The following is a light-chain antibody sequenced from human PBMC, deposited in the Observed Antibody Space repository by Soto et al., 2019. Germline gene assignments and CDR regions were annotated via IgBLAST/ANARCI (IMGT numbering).Light chain of an antibody. CDR1: QSVSSY. J-gene: IGKJ5*01. V-gene: IGKV3-11*01. CDR2: DAS. CDR3: QQRNNWPPIT. Sequence: EIVLTQSPATLSLSPGERATLSCRASQSVSSYLAWYQQKPGQAPRLLVYDASNRATGIPARFSGSGSGTDFTLTISSIEPGDFAVYYCQQRNNWPPITFGQGTRLEIK.